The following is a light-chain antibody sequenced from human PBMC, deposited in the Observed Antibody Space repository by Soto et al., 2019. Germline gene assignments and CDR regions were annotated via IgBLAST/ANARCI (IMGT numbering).Light chain of an antibody. Sequence: DIQMTQSPSSLSASVGDRVTITCRASQTIIRYLNWYQQKPGRAPNLLIYAASSLHTGVPSRFSASGSGTEFTLTISSLQPEDSATYYCQQYNSYSLTFGQGTKVEIK. J-gene: IGKJ1*01. CDR3: QQYNSYSLT. V-gene: IGKV1-39*01. CDR1: QTIIRY. CDR2: AAS.